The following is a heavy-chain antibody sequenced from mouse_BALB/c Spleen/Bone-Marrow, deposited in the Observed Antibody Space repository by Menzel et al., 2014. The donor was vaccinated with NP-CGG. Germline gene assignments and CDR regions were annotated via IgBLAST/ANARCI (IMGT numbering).Heavy chain of an antibody. CDR3: TRENYGFAY. J-gene: IGHJ3*01. D-gene: IGHD1-1*02. V-gene: IGHV1S81*02. Sequence: VQLQQSGAELVKPGASVNLSCKASGYTFTSYYMYWVKQRPGQGLEWIGEINPSNGGTNFNEKFKSKATLTVDKSSSTAYMQLSSLTSEDSAVYYCTRENYGFAYWGQGTLVTVSA. CDR1: GYTFTSYY. CDR2: INPSNGGT.